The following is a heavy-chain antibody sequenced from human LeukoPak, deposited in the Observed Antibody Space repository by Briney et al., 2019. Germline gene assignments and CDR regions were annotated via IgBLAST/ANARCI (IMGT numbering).Heavy chain of an antibody. CDR3: ARRDTGSDFDY. V-gene: IGHV4-61*08. J-gene: IGHJ4*02. D-gene: IGHD5-18*01. Sequence: SQTLSLTCTVSGGSISSGDYYWSWIRQPPGKGLEWIGYIHYTGSTNYNPSLKSRLTISLDTSKNQFSLKLSSVTAADTAVYYCARRDTGSDFDYWGQGTLVTVSS. CDR2: IHYTGST. CDR1: GGSISSGDYY.